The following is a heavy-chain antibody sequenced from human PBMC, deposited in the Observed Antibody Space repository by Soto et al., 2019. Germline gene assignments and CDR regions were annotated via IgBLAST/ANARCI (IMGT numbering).Heavy chain of an antibody. CDR2: IIPIFGTA. Sequence: QVQLEQSGGEVKKPGSSVKVSCKASGVTFSKFIMTWVRQAPGLGLEWVGGIIPIFGTANYAQKFQGRVTITADESTSTSYMEVNNLRSKDTAVYYCAKVRYSSPMGYYYGMDVWGQGTTVTVSS. D-gene: IGHD6-19*01. V-gene: IGHV1-69*01. CDR3: AKVRYSSPMGYYYGMDV. CDR1: GVTFSKFI. J-gene: IGHJ6*02.